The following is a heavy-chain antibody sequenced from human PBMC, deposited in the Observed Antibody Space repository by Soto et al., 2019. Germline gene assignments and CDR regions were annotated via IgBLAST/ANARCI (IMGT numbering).Heavy chain of an antibody. CDR3: ARDGGYYDSVGAFDI. J-gene: IGHJ3*02. CDR1: GGTFSSYA. CDR2: IIPIFGTA. D-gene: IGHD3-3*01. V-gene: IGHV1-69*13. Sequence: GASVKVSCKASGGTFSSYAISWVRQAPGQGLEWMGGIIPIFGTANYAQKFQGRVTITADESTSTAYMELSSLRSEDTAVYYCARDGGYYDSVGAFDIWGQGTMVTVSS.